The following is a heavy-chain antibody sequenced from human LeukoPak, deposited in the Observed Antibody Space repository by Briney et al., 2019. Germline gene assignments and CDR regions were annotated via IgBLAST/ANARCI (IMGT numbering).Heavy chain of an antibody. CDR2: MSHSGST. J-gene: IGHJ4*02. Sequence: SETLSLTCGVSGYSISSGYHWGWIRQPTGKGLEWIGSMSHSGSTYYNPSLKSRVTISVDTSKNQFSVKLSSVAAADTAVYYCARHHLYDSSGDGRYYFDYWGQGTLVTVSS. V-gene: IGHV4-38-2*01. CDR1: GYSISSGYH. CDR3: ARHHLYDSSGDGRYYFDY. D-gene: IGHD3-22*01.